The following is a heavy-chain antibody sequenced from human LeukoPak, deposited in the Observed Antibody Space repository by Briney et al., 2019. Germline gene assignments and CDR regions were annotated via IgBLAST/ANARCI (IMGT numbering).Heavy chain of an antibody. J-gene: IGHJ4*02. CDR3: ARESHYDSSGYYSPHFDY. Sequence: SETLSLTCTVSGGSISSYYWSWIRQPPGKGLEWIGDIYYSGSTNYNPSIKSRVTISVDTSKNQFSLKLSSVTAADTAVYYCARESHYDSSGYYSPHFDYWGQGTLVTVSS. CDR1: GGSISSYY. V-gene: IGHV4-59*01. D-gene: IGHD3-22*01. CDR2: IYYSGST.